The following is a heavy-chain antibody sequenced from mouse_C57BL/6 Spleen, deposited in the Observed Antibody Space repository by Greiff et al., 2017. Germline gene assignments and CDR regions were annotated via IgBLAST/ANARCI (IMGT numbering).Heavy chain of an antibody. CDR2: ISDGGSYT. V-gene: IGHV5-4*01. CDR1: GFTFSSYA. CDR3: ARDRDVRYFDY. J-gene: IGHJ2*01. Sequence: EVMLVESGGGLVKPGGSLKLSCAASGFTFSSYAMSWVRQTPEKRLEWVATISDGGSYTYYPDNVKGRFTISRDNAKNNLYLQMSHLKSEDTAMYYCARDRDVRYFDYWGQGTTLTVSS. D-gene: IGHD3-1*01.